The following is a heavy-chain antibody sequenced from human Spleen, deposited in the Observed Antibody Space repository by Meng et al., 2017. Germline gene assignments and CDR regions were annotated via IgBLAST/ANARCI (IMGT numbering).Heavy chain of an antibody. CDR1: GGSFSGYY. Sequence: GSLRLSCAVYGGSFSGYYWSWIRQPPGKGLEWIGEINHSGSTNYNPSLKSRVTISVDTSKNQFSLKLSSVTAADTAVYYCARVSRIAVAGTLYYYYYGMDVWGQGTTVTVSS. J-gene: IGHJ6*02. CDR2: INHSGST. CDR3: ARVSRIAVAGTLYYYYYGMDV. V-gene: IGHV4-34*01. D-gene: IGHD6-19*01.